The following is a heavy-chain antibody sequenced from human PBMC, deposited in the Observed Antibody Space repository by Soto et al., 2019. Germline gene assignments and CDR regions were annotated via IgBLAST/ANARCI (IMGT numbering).Heavy chain of an antibody. CDR1: GFTFSDYY. CDR3: TKSYSSAQY. D-gene: IGHD6-19*01. V-gene: IGHV3-74*01. Sequence: GGSLRLSCAASGFTFSDYYMSWIRQAPGMGLVWVSRINSDGSSTSYADSVKGRFTISRDNAKNTLYLQMNSLRAEDTAVYYCTKSYSSAQYWGQGTLVTVSS. CDR2: INSDGSST. J-gene: IGHJ4*02.